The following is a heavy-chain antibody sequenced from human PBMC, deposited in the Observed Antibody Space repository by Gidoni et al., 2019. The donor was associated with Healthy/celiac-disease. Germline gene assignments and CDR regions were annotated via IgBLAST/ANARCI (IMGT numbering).Heavy chain of an antibody. Sequence: QVQLVQSGAEVKKPGSAVKVSCKASGGTFSSYTISWVRQAPGQGLELMGRIIPILGIANYAQKFQGRVTITADKSTSTAYMELSSLRSEDTAVYYCARSDYGDYVGYWGQGTLVTVSS. CDR2: IIPILGIA. J-gene: IGHJ4*02. D-gene: IGHD4-17*01. V-gene: IGHV1-69*02. CDR1: GGTFSSYT. CDR3: ARSDYGDYVGY.